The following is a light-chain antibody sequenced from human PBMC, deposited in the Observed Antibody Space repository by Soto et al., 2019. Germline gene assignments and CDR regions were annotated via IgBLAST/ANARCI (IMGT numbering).Light chain of an antibody. V-gene: IGKV3-20*01. CDR3: QPYGGSPPYT. CDR1: RSISSTY. CDR2: GAS. Sequence: EIVLTQSPGTLSLSPGERATLSCRASRSISSTYLAWYQQKPGQAPRLLIYGASSRATGIPDRFSGSGSGTAFTLTISRLEPEDFAVYYCQPYGGSPPYTFGQGTKLEIK. J-gene: IGKJ2*01.